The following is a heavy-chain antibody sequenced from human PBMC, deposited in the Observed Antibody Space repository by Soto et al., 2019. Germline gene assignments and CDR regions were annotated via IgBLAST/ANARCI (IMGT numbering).Heavy chain of an antibody. J-gene: IGHJ6*02. CDR2: IGGSGDRP. V-gene: IGHV3-23*04. CDR3: AKGGIDRGLVGFLRNFFYYGMDV. Sequence: EVQLVESGGGLVQPGGSLRLSCVASGFTFDTHAMSWVRQAPGKGLEWVSGIGGSGDRPFYADSVKGRFTISREHSNNTLYRQMNSLRAEDTAIYYCAKGGIDRGLVGFLRNFFYYGMDVWGQGTTVTVSS. D-gene: IGHD1-26*01. CDR1: GFTFDTHA.